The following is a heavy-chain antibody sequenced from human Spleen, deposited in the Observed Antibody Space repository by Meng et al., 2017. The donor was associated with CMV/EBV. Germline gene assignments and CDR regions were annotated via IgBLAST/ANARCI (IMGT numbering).Heavy chain of an antibody. Sequence: LTCAVSGYSIRSDNFWAWIRQPPGEGLEWIAYIHYSGSIYYNPSLKSRVTMSVDTSKNQFSLKLSSVTAADTAVYYCARTVRGYFDLWGRGTLVTVSS. CDR1: GYSIRSDNF. CDR3: ARTVRGYFDL. V-gene: IGHV4-28*02. D-gene: IGHD3-10*02. J-gene: IGHJ2*01. CDR2: IHYSGSI.